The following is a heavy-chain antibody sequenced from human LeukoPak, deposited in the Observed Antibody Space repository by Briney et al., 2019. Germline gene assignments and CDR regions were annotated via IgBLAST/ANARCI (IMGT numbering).Heavy chain of an antibody. J-gene: IGHJ4*02. CDR2: ISVYNGDT. CDR3: ARRYSNGWFYFDY. V-gene: IGHV1-18*04. CDR1: GYTFTGYY. Sequence: ASVKVSCKASGYTFTGYYMHWVRQAPGQGLEWMGWISVYNGDTHYAQNLQGRVTMTTDTSTTTAYMELRSLRSDDTAVYYCARRYSNGWFYFDYWGQGTLVTVSS. D-gene: IGHD6-19*01.